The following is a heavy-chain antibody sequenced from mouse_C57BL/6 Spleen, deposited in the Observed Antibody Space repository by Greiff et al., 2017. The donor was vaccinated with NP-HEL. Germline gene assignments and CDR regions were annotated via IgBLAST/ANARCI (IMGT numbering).Heavy chain of an antibody. CDR3: VRHGDYGYEYYAMDY. CDR1: GFSFNTYA. V-gene: IGHV10-1*01. D-gene: IGHD2-2*01. Sequence: EVHLVESGGGLVQPKGSLKLSCAASGFSFNTYAMNWVRQAPGKGLEWVARIRSKSNNYATYYADSVKDRFTISRDDSESMLYLQMNNLKTEDTAMYYCVRHGDYGYEYYAMDYWGQGTSVTVSS. J-gene: IGHJ4*01. CDR2: IRSKSNNYAT.